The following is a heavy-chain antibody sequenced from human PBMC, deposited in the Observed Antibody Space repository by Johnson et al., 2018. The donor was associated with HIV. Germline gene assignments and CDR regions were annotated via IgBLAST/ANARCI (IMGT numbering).Heavy chain of an antibody. D-gene: IGHD2-8*01. CDR2: IKEDGSEK. CDR1: GFTFRNYL. V-gene: IGHV3-7*03. CDR3: ARYNGVDSSSSGQTDI. Sequence: EVQLVESGGGVVQPGGSLRLSCAASGFTFRNYLMSWVRQAPGKGLEWVANIKEDGSEKFYVDSVKGRFTISRDNAKNSLYLQMNSLRAEDTALYYCARYNGVDSSSSGQTDIWGQGTMVTVSP. J-gene: IGHJ3*02.